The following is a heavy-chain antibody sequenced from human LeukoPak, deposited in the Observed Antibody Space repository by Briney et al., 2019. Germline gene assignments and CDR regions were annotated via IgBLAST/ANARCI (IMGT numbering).Heavy chain of an antibody. Sequence: GGSLRLSCAASGFTFSNYAMSWVRQAPGKGLEWVSGIIGSGVTTYYADSVKGWFTISRDNSRNTLYLQMNSLRGEDTAVYYCAKELTTVTTFRWFDPWGQGTLVTVSS. D-gene: IGHD4-17*01. V-gene: IGHV3-23*01. CDR2: IIGSGVTT. CDR1: GFTFSNYA. CDR3: AKELTTVTTFRWFDP. J-gene: IGHJ5*02.